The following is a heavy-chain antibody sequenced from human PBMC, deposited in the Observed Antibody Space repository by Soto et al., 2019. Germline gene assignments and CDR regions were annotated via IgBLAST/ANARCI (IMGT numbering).Heavy chain of an antibody. J-gene: IGHJ5*02. D-gene: IGHD3-10*01. CDR3: ARGYYGSVIHGGWFDP. CDR1: GGSISSYY. CDR2: IYYTGSI. Sequence: QVQLQESGPGVVKPAETLSLTCTLSGGSISSYYWSWIRQPPGKGLEWIGHIYYTGSINYNPSLKSRVTISLDTSRNQFSLKLSAVTAADTAIYYCARGYYGSVIHGGWFDPWGQGTLVTVSS. V-gene: IGHV4-59*08.